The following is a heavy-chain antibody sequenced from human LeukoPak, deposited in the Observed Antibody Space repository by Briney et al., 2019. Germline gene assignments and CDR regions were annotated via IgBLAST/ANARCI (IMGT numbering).Heavy chain of an antibody. V-gene: IGHV3-48*01. CDR1: GFTFSTYS. Sequence: GGSLRLSCAASGFTFSTYSMNWVRQAPGKGVDWLSYISSSSSTIYYADSVKGRFTISRDNAKNSLYLQMNSLRAEDTAVYYCVRPSASTGLYDFDFWGQGTLVTVSS. CDR2: ISSSSSTI. CDR3: VRPSASTGLYDFDF. D-gene: IGHD2/OR15-2a*01. J-gene: IGHJ4*02.